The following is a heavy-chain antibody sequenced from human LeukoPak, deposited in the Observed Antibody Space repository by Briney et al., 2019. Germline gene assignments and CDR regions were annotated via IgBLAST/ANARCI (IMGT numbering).Heavy chain of an antibody. CDR3: AGYTYGYLNAFDI. D-gene: IGHD5-18*01. Sequence: PGGSLRLSCAASGLTVSSNYMSWVRQAPGKGLEWVSLIHSGGSTYYADSVKGRFTISRDNSKNTLYLQMNSLRAEDTAVYYCAGYTYGYLNAFDIWGQGTMATVSS. J-gene: IGHJ3*02. V-gene: IGHV3-53*01. CDR1: GLTVSSNY. CDR2: IHSGGST.